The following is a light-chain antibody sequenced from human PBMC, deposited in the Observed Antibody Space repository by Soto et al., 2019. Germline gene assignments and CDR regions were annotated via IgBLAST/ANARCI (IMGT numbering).Light chain of an antibody. CDR3: QQSYNMPVT. Sequence: DVQMTQSPSSLSASVGDRDTITCRASQNIASFLNWYQQRPGTAPKLLIYAASNLESGVPSRFSGRGSATDFTLSISSLQPEDFATYFCQQSYNMPVTFGQGTNVE. CDR2: AAS. V-gene: IGKV1-39*01. CDR1: QNIASF. J-gene: IGKJ2*01.